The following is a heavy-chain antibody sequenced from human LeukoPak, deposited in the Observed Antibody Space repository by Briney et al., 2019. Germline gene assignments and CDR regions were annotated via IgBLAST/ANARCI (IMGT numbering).Heavy chain of an antibody. V-gene: IGHV4-59*01. D-gene: IGHD3-9*01. CDR2: TYYSGST. CDR3: ARLYYDILTGLLDAFDI. CDR1: GGSISSYY. J-gene: IGHJ3*02. Sequence: SETLSLTCTVSGGSISSYYWSWLRQPQGKGLEWCGYTYYSGSTNYNPYLKSRVTISVDTSKNQCSLKLSSVTAADTAVYYCARLYYDILTGLLDAFDIWGQGTMVTVSS.